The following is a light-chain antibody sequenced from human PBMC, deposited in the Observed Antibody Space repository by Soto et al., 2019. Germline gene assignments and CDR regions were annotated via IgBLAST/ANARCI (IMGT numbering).Light chain of an antibody. CDR1: SSNIGSNF. V-gene: IGLV1-51*01. CDR2: DNS. J-gene: IGLJ2*01. CDR3: GTWDSSLSVVV. Sequence: QSVLTQSSSVSAAAGQKVSISCSGSSSNIGSNFVSWYQHFPGSAPKLVIYDNSQRPAGIPDRFSGSKSGSSATLCITGLQTGDEADYYCGTWDSSLSVVVFGGGTKVTVL.